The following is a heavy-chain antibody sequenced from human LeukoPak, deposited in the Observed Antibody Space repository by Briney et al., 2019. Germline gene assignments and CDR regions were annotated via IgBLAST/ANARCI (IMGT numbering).Heavy chain of an antibody. CDR1: GFTFSSYC. Sequence: GGSLRLSCAASGFTFSSYCMHWVRQAPGKGVVWVSRINSDGSGTSYADSVKGRFTISRDNAKKTVYLQMNSLRAEDTAVYYCARVQQWLDDYWGQGTLVTVSS. CDR2: INSDGSGT. D-gene: IGHD6-19*01. J-gene: IGHJ4*02. CDR3: ARVQQWLDDY. V-gene: IGHV3-74*01.